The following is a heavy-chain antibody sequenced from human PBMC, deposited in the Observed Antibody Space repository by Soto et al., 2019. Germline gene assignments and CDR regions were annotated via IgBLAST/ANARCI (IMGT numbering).Heavy chain of an antibody. D-gene: IGHD3-10*01. Sequence: SVKVSCKASGGTFSSYAISWVRQAPGQGLEWMGGIIPIFGTANYAQKFQGRVTITADESTSTAYMELSSLRSEDTAVYYCARDRGLGSGSYYYYYGVDVWGQGTTVTVSS. CDR2: IIPIFGTA. CDR3: ARDRGLGSGSYYYYYGVDV. V-gene: IGHV1-69*13. CDR1: GGTFSSYA. J-gene: IGHJ6*02.